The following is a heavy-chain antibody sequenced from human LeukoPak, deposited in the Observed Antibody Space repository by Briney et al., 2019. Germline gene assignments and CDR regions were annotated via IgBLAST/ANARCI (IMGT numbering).Heavy chain of an antibody. V-gene: IGHV3-48*03. CDR1: GFIFDSYE. CDR2: ISSSGGII. D-gene: IGHD5-12*01. Sequence: GSLRLSCAASGFIFDSYEMNWVRQAPGKGLEWVSYISSSGGIIYYADRVKGRFTISRDNAKNSLYLQMNSLRVEDTALYYCARAGTWLNWFDPWGQGTLVTVSS. J-gene: IGHJ5*02. CDR3: ARAGTWLNWFDP.